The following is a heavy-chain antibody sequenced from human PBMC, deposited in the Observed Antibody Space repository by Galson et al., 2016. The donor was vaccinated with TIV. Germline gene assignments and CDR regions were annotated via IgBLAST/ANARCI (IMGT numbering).Heavy chain of an antibody. CDR3: ARESQPTLFGVSIIDY. J-gene: IGHJ4*02. CDR1: GYTLTHYW. D-gene: IGHD3-3*01. V-gene: IGHV5-10-1*01. Sequence: QSGAEVKKPGESLRISCKVSGYTLTHYWINWVRQMPGKGLEWMGRIDPSDSYTNYSPSLQGHVTISRDNTNDLLYLEMSSLRVEDTAMYYCARESQPTLFGVSIIDYWGQGTVVTVSS. CDR2: IDPSDSYT.